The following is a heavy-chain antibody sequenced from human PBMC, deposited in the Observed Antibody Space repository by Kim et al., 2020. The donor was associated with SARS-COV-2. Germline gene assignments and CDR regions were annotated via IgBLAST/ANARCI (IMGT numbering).Heavy chain of an antibody. D-gene: IGHD5-18*01. CDR3: VRCGSYCYSSTFDG. Sequence: GGSLRLSCSASGFTFSSYAMHWVRQAPGKGLVYVSAISSNGGSTYYADSVKGRFTISRDNSKNTLYLQMSSLRAEDTAVYYCVRCGSYCYSSTFDGWGQGTLVTVSS. CDR2: ISSNGGST. J-gene: IGHJ4*02. CDR1: GFTFSSYA. V-gene: IGHV3-64D*06.